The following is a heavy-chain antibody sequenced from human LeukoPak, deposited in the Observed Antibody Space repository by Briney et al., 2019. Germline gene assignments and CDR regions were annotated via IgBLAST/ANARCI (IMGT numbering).Heavy chain of an antibody. CDR2: ISYDGSNK. V-gene: IGHV3-30*18. J-gene: IGHJ6*02. D-gene: IGHD2-2*02. Sequence: GGSLRLSCAASGFTFSSYGMHWVRQAPGKGLEWVAVISYDGSNKYYADSVKGRFTISRDNSKNTLHLQMNSLRAEDTAVYYCAKDRYPYYYGMDVWGQGTTVTVSS. CDR1: GFTFSSYG. CDR3: AKDRYPYYYGMDV.